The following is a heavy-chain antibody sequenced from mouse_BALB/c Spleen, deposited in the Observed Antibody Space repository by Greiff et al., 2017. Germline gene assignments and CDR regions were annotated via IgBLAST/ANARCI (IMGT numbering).Heavy chain of an antibody. CDR1: GYAFTNYL. Sequence: VQLQQSGAELVRPGTSVKVSCKASGYAFTNYLIEWVKQRPGQGLEWIGVINPGSGGTNYNEKFKGKATLTADKSSSTAYMPISSLTSDDSAVYFCAREAYYGRSDGGWYFDVWGAGTTVTVSS. J-gene: IGHJ1*01. CDR2: INPGSGGT. D-gene: IGHD1-1*01. V-gene: IGHV1-54*01. CDR3: AREAYYGRSDGGWYFDV.